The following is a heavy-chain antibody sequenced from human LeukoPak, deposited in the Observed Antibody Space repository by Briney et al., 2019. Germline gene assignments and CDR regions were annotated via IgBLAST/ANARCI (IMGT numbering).Heavy chain of an antibody. Sequence: HPGRSLRLSCAASGFTFSTYAMHWVRQAPGKGLEWVAVISYDGGNKYYADSVKGRFTISRDNSKNTLYLQMNSLRAEDTAVYYCAREGSSDYFQHWGQGTLVTVSS. D-gene: IGHD6-25*01. V-gene: IGHV3-30-3*01. CDR1: GFTFSTYA. CDR2: ISYDGGNK. J-gene: IGHJ1*01. CDR3: AREGSSDYFQH.